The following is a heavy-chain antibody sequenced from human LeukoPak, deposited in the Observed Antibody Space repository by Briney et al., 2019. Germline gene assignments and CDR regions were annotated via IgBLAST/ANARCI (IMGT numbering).Heavy chain of an antibody. CDR2: ISYDGSNK. CDR1: GFTFSSYG. J-gene: IGHJ4*02. V-gene: IGHV3-30*18. CDR3: AKDMSGYSDY. Sequence: KPGGSLRLSCAASGFTFSSYGMHWVRQAPGKGLEWVAVISYDGSNKYYADSVKGRFTISRDNSKNTLYLQMNSLRAEDMSVYYCAKDMSGYSDYWGQGTLVTVSS. D-gene: IGHD5-12*01.